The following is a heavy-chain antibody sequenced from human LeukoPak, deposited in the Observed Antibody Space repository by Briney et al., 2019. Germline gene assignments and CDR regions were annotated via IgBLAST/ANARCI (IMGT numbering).Heavy chain of an antibody. CDR2: IYYSGTT. D-gene: IGHD4-17*01. CDR1: GGSISSGDYY. Sequence: SETLSLTCTVSGGSISSGDYYWSWIRQPPGKGLEKIRHIYYSGTTYYNSSLKSRVTISVDTSNNQFSLRLSSVTAADTAVYYCARGGGDYFLDPWGQGTLVTVSS. V-gene: IGHV4-30-4*08. CDR3: ARGGGDYFLDP. J-gene: IGHJ5*02.